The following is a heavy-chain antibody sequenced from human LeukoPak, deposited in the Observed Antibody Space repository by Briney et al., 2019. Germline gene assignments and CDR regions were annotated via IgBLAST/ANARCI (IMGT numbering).Heavy chain of an antibody. J-gene: IGHJ4*02. Sequence: GRSLRLSCAASGFTFSTYTMHWVRQAPGKGLEWVAVISYDGSNKYYADSVKGRFSISRDNSKNTLYLQMNSLRAEDTSMYYCARDYRPLIYCSSGSCYLGGFDYWGQGTLVTVSS. V-gene: IGHV3-30*04. D-gene: IGHD2-15*01. CDR1: GFTFSTYT. CDR2: ISYDGSNK. CDR3: ARDYRPLIYCSSGSCYLGGFDY.